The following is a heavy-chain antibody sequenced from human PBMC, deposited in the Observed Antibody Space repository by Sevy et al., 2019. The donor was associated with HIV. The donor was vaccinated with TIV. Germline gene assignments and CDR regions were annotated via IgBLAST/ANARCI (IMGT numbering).Heavy chain of an antibody. J-gene: IGHJ6*02. CDR3: ARDFGTYYDFWSGLQYEYYGMDV. D-gene: IGHD3-3*01. CDR1: GFTFSSYS. Sequence: GGSLRLSCAASGFTFSSYSMNWVRQAPGKGLEWVSYISSSSSTIYYADSVKGRFTISRDNAKNSLYLQMNSLRAEDTAVYYCARDFGTYYDFWSGLQYEYYGMDVWGQGTTVTVSS. V-gene: IGHV3-48*01. CDR2: ISSSSSTI.